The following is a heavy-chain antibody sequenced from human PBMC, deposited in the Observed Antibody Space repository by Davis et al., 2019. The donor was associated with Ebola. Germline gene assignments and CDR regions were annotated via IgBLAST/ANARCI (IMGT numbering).Heavy chain of an antibody. V-gene: IGHV3-7*03. J-gene: IGHJ4*02. Sequence: GESLKISCAASGFTFSSYWMSWVRQAPGKGLEWVANIKQDGSEKYYVDSVKGRFTISRDNAKNSLYLQMNRLRAEDTAVYYCARDPMYGDYGIWGQGTLVTVSS. CDR2: IKQDGSEK. D-gene: IGHD4-17*01. CDR3: ARDPMYGDYGI. CDR1: GFTFSSYW.